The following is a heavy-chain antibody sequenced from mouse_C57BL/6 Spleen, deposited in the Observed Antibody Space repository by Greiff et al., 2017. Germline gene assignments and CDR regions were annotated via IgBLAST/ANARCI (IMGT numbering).Heavy chain of an antibody. Sequence: QVQLQQPGAELVKPGASVKLSCKASGYTFTSYWMQWVKQRPGQGLEWIGEIDPSDSYTNYNQKFKGKATLTVDKSSSTAYMQLSSLTSEDSAVYYCARGADWDYWGQGTTLTVSS. J-gene: IGHJ2*01. V-gene: IGHV1-50*01. CDR3: ARGADWDY. CDR1: GYTFTSYW. CDR2: IDPSDSYT. D-gene: IGHD3-3*01.